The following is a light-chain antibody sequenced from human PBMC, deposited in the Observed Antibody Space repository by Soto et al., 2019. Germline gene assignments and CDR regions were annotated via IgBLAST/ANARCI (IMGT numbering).Light chain of an antibody. CDR3: QQYGRT. CDR1: QSVNSNY. CDR2: GAS. Sequence: EIVMTQSPATLSVSPGERATLSCRASQSVNSNYLAWYQQKPGQAPRLLIFGASTRATGISDRFRGSGSGTDFTLTINRLEPEDFAVYYCQQYGRTFGQGTKVDIK. J-gene: IGKJ2*01. V-gene: IGKV3-20*01.